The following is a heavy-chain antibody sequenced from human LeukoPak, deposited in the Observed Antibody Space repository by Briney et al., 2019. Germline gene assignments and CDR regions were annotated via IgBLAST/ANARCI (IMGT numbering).Heavy chain of an antibody. CDR3: ARVMITFGGVIVLFDY. CDR2: IKQDGSEK. D-gene: IGHD3-16*02. J-gene: IGHJ4*02. CDR1: GFTFSDAW. Sequence: GGSLRLSCAASGFTFSDAWMSWVRQAPGKGLEWVANIKQDGSEKYYVDSVKGRFTISRDNAKNSLYLQMNSLRAEDTAVYYCARVMITFGGVIVLFDYWGQGTLVTVSS. V-gene: IGHV3-7*01.